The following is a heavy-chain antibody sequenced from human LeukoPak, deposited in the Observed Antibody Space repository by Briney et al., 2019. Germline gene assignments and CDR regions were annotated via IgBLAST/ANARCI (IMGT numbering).Heavy chain of an antibody. CDR3: AKDNYEGVSDY. Sequence: PGGSLRLSCAASGFTFSSFGMHWVRQAPGRGLEWVAVISYDGSNKYYADSVKGRFTISRDNSKNTLYLQMNSLRAEDTAVYYCAKDNYEGVSDYWGQGTLVTVSS. V-gene: IGHV3-30*18. D-gene: IGHD1-7*01. CDR2: ISYDGSNK. CDR1: GFTFSSFG. J-gene: IGHJ4*02.